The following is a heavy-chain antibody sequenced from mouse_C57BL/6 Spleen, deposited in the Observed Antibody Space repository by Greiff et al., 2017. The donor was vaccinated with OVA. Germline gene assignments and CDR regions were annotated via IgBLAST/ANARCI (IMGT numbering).Heavy chain of an antibody. CDR1: GFTFSDYG. J-gene: IGHJ3*01. Sequence: DVKLVESGGGLVKPGGSLKLFCAASGFTFSDYGMHWVRQAPEKGLEWVAYISSGSSTIYYADTVKGRFTISRDNAKNTLFLQMTSLRSEDTAMYYCARPYYNGGFAYWGQGTLVTVSA. CDR3: ARPYYNGGFAY. V-gene: IGHV5-17*01. D-gene: IGHD1-1*01. CDR2: ISSGSSTI.